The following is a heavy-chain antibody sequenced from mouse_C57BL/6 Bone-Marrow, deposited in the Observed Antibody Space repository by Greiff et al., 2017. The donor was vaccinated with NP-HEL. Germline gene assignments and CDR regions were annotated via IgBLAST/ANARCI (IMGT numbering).Heavy chain of an antibody. CDR2: IYPGDGDT. CDR3: AREVTGTVFDY. CDR1: GYAFSSSW. Sequence: QVQLQQSGPELVKPGASVKISCKASGYAFSSSWMNWVKQRPGKGLEWIGRIYPGDGDTNYNGKFKGKTTLTADKSSSTASMQLSSLTSEDSAVYFCAREVTGTVFDYWGQGTTLTVSS. D-gene: IGHD4-1*01. V-gene: IGHV1-82*01. J-gene: IGHJ2*01.